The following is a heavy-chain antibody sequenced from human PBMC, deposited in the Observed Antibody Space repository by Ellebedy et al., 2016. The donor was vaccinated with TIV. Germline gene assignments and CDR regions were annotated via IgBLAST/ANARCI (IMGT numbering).Heavy chain of an antibody. Sequence: GESLKISCVASGFTFRSYAMSWVRQAPGKGLEWVAVLSGDLGGGSAFYADSVRGRFTISRDNSKDTLYLQMNSLRAEDTAVYHCATARGDHGAFEIWGQGTMATVSS. J-gene: IGHJ3*02. CDR2: LSGDLGGGSA. V-gene: IGHV3-23*01. D-gene: IGHD3-10*01. CDR3: ATARGDHGAFEI. CDR1: GFTFRSYA.